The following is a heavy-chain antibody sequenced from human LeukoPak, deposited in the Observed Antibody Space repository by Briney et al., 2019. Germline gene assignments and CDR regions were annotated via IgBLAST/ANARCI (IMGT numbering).Heavy chain of an antibody. J-gene: IGHJ5*02. D-gene: IGHD3-10*01. CDR3: ARRKYYYGSGSYAIDWFDP. Sequence: SETLPLTCAVYGGSFSGYYWSWIRQPPGKGLEWIGEINHSGSTNYNPSLKSRVTISVDTSKNQFSLKLSSVTAADTAVYYCARRKYYYGSGSYAIDWFDPWGQGTLVTVSS. CDR2: INHSGST. V-gene: IGHV4-34*01. CDR1: GGSFSGYY.